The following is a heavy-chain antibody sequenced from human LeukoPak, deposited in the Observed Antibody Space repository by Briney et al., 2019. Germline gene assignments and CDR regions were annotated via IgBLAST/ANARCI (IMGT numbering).Heavy chain of an antibody. J-gene: IGHJ5*02. Sequence: SETLSLTCTVSGYSISSGYYWGWMRQPPGKGLEWIGTIHYSGSTYYNPSLKSRVTISVDTSKNQFSLKLSSVTAADTAVYYCARHPMIVVGNWFDPWGQGTLVTVSS. V-gene: IGHV4-38-2*02. CDR2: IHYSGST. D-gene: IGHD3-22*01. CDR3: ARHPMIVVGNWFDP. CDR1: GYSISSGYY.